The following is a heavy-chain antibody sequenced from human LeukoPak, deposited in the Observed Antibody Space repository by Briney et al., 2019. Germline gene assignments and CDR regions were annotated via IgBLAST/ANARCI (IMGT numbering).Heavy chain of an antibody. Sequence: SSGTLSLTCTVSGGSISSSSYYWGWIRQPPGKGLEWIGSIYYSGSTYYNPSLKSRVTISVDTSKNQFSLKLSSVTAADTAVYYCARQRHGDYDYWGQGTLVTVSS. V-gene: IGHV4-39*01. CDR1: GGSISSSSYY. J-gene: IGHJ4*02. D-gene: IGHD4-17*01. CDR2: IYYSGST. CDR3: ARQRHGDYDY.